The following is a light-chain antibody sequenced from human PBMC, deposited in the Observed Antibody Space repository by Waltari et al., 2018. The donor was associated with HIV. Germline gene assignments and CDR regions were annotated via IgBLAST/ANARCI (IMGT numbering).Light chain of an antibody. CDR3: QQGNGYPLT. V-gene: IGKV1-12*01. J-gene: IGKJ3*01. CDR1: HDISNW. CDR2: AAS. Sequence: DIQMTQSPSSVSASVGARVTITCRASHDISNWLAWDQQKPGKAPKLLIYAASTLQSGVPSRFSGSGSGTDFTLTIGSLQPEDFATYYCQQGNGYPLTFGPGTKVDIK.